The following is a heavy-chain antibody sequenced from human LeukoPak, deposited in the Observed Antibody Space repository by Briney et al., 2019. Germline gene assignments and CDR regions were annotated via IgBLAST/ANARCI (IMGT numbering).Heavy chain of an antibody. CDR3: AKKSRDGYNPFDY. D-gene: IGHD5-24*01. CDR1: GFTFSSYA. J-gene: IGHJ4*02. V-gene: IGHV3-30-3*01. CDR2: ISYDGSNK. Sequence: GRSLRLSCAASGFTFSSYAMHWVRQAPGKGLEWVAVISYDGSNKYYADSVKGRFTISRDNSKNTLYLQMNSLRAEDTAVYYCAKKSRDGYNPFDYLGQGTLVTVSS.